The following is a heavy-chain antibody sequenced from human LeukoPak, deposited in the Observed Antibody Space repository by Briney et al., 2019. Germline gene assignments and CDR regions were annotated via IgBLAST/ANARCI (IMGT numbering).Heavy chain of an antibody. Sequence: ASVKVSCKGSGGTFSSYAISWVRQAPGQGLEWMGGIIPIFGTANYAQKFQGRVTITADESTSTAYMELSSLRSEDTAVYYCASPPYYDSDNDAFDIWGQGTMVTVSS. V-gene: IGHV1-69*13. CDR1: GGTFSSYA. CDR2: IIPIFGTA. D-gene: IGHD3-22*01. J-gene: IGHJ3*02. CDR3: ASPPYYDSDNDAFDI.